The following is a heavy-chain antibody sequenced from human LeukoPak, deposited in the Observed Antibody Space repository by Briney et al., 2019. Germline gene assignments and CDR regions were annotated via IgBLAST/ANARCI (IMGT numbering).Heavy chain of an antibody. CDR1: GYTFTGYF. CDR2: INPNSGGT. CDR3: AISDYGGKSPPLDY. V-gene: IGHV1-2*02. Sequence: GASVKVSCKASGYTFTGYFIHWVRQAPGQGLEWMGWINPNSGGTNYAQKFQGRVIMTRDTSISTAYMELSRLRSDDTAVYYCAISDYGGKSPPLDYWGQGTLVTVSS. J-gene: IGHJ4*02. D-gene: IGHD4-23*01.